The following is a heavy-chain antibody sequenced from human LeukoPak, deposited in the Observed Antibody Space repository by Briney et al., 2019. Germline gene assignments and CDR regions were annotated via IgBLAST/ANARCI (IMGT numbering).Heavy chain of an antibody. CDR3: AVGYYGLGTPFDY. J-gene: IGHJ4*02. V-gene: IGHV4-31*03. D-gene: IGHD3-10*01. CDR2: IYYSGST. Sequence: PSETLSLTCTVSGGSISSGGYYWSWIRQHPGKGLEWIGYIYYSGSTYYNPSLKSRVTISVDTSKNQFSLKLSSVTAADTAVYYCAVGYYGLGTPFDYWGQGTLVTVSS. CDR1: GGSISSGGYY.